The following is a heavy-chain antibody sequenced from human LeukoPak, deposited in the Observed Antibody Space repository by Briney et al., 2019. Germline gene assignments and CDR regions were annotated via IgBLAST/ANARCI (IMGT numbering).Heavy chain of an antibody. D-gene: IGHD6-13*01. J-gene: IGHJ4*02. CDR2: ISAYNSNT. V-gene: IGHV1-18*01. Sequence: AASVKVSCKASGYTFTSYGISWGRQAPGQGLEWMGWISAYNSNTNYAQNLQGRCTMTTDTSTSTVYLDLRSLRSDDTAVYYCARAAGGGYFDSWGQGTLVTVSS. CDR1: GYTFTSYG. CDR3: ARAAGGGYFDS.